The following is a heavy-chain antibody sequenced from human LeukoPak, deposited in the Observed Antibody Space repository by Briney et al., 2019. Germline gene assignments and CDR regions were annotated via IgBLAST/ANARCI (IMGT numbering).Heavy chain of an antibody. CDR3: AKRGVVIRVILVGFHKEAYYFDS. CDR1: GITLSNYG. CDR2: ISDRGSRK. Sequence: GGSLRLSCAVSGITLSNYGMSWGRQAPGKGLGWVAGISDRGSRKNYAVSVKGRFTIATDHPKNTLYLQMNSLRAEDTAVYFCAKRGVVIRVILVGFHKEAYYFDSWGQGALVTVSS. D-gene: IGHD3-22*01. J-gene: IGHJ4*02. V-gene: IGHV3-23*01.